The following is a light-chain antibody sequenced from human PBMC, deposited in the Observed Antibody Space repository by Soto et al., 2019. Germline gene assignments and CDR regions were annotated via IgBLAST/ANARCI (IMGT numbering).Light chain of an antibody. CDR3: HQYGTSPRT. CDR1: QSVSSNY. V-gene: IGKV3-20*01. J-gene: IGKJ2*01. CDR2: GAS. Sequence: EIVLTQTPGTLSLSPGERATLSCRASQSVSSNYLAWYQQKPGQAPWLLISGASSRATGIPDRFSGSGSGTDFTLTISRLEPEDFAVYYCHQYGTSPRTFGQGTKLEIK.